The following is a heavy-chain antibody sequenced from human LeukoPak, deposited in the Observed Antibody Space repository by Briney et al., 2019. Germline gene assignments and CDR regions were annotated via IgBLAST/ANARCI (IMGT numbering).Heavy chain of an antibody. Sequence: PGGSLRLSCAATGFTFSDYYMSWIRQAPGKGLEWVSYISDSGSTIYYADSVKGRFTISRDNAKNSLYLQMNSLRAEDSAVYYCARSKWLRPPSNYWGQGTLVTVSS. D-gene: IGHD5-12*01. CDR3: ARSKWLRPPSNY. J-gene: IGHJ4*02. CDR2: ISDSGSTI. CDR1: GFTFSDYY. V-gene: IGHV3-11*01.